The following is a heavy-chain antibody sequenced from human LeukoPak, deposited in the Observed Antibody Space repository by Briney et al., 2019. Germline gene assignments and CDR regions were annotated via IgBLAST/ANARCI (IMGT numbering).Heavy chain of an antibody. CDR2: IYTSGST. Sequence: SETLSLTCTVSGGSISSGSYYWSWIRQPAGKGLEWIGRIYTSGSTNYNPSLKSRVTISVDTSKNQFSLKLSSVTAADTAVYYCARGEGYAVPFNYYYYYYMDVWGKGTTVTVSS. D-gene: IGHD2-8*01. CDR1: GGSISSGSYY. J-gene: IGHJ6*03. V-gene: IGHV4-61*02. CDR3: ARGEGYAVPFNYYYYYYMDV.